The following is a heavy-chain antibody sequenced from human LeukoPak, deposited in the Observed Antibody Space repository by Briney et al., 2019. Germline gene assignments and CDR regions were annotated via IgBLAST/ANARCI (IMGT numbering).Heavy chain of an antibody. D-gene: IGHD3-16*01. V-gene: IGHV4-61*08. CDR1: GGSVSSGGYY. CDR2: IYYSGST. CDR3: ARDGGLRGGDWFDP. J-gene: IGHJ5*02. Sequence: PSETLSLTCTVSGGSVSSGGYYWSWIRQPPGKGLEWIGYIYYSGSTNYNPSLKSRVTISVDTSKNQFSLKLSSVTAADTAVYYCARDGGLRGGDWFDPWGQGTLVTVSS.